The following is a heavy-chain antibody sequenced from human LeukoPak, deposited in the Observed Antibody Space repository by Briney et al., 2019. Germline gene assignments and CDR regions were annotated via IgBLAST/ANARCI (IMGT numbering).Heavy chain of an antibody. D-gene: IGHD3-10*01. Sequence: GRSLRLSCAASGFTFSSYAMHWVRQAPGKGLEWVAVISYDGSNKYYADSVKGRFTMSRDNSKNTLYLQMNSLRAEDTAVYYCARSGAFGELFFYGMDVWGQGTTVTVSS. CDR1: GFTFSSYA. CDR2: ISYDGSNK. J-gene: IGHJ6*02. CDR3: ARSGAFGELFFYGMDV. V-gene: IGHV3-30-3*01.